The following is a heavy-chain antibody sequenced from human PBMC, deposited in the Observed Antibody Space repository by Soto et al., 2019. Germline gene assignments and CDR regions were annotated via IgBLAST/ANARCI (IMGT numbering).Heavy chain of an antibody. CDR1: GFTFSSYA. D-gene: IGHD3-22*01. V-gene: IGHV3-33*01. CDR2: IWYDGSRK. Sequence: QVQLVESGGGVVQPGGSLRLSCAASGFTFSSYAMHWVRQAPGKGLEWMAVIWYDGSRKHYADSLKGRFTISRDNPKNTLYLEMNSLRVEDTAVYYCARGLHYYESNGYGPGAYWGQGTLVSVSS. CDR3: ARGLHYYESNGYGPGAY. J-gene: IGHJ4*02.